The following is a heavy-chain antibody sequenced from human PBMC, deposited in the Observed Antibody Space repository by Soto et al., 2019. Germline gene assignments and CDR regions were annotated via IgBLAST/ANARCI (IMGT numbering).Heavy chain of an antibody. CDR3: ARCLSQVAPLDY. CDR1: GGTFSSYT. CDR2: IIPILGIA. V-gene: IGHV1-69*02. Sequence: VASVKVSCKASGGTFSSYTMSWVRQAPGQGLEWMGRIIPILGIANYAQKFQGRVTITADKSTSTAYMELSSLRSEDTAVYYCARCLSQVAPLDYWGQGTLVTVSS. J-gene: IGHJ4*02. D-gene: IGHD5-12*01.